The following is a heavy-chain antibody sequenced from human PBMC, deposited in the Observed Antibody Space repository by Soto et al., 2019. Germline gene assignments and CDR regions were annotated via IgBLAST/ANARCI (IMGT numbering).Heavy chain of an antibody. J-gene: IGHJ3*02. Sequence: RLSCAASGFTFSSYAMHWVRQAPGKGLEYVSAISSNGGSKYYANSVKGRFTISRDNSKNTLYLQMGSLRAEDMAVYYCAREGVVVVRAFDIWGQGTMVTVSS. CDR2: ISSNGGSK. CDR3: AREGVVVVRAFDI. V-gene: IGHV3-64*01. CDR1: GFTFSSYA. D-gene: IGHD2-15*01.